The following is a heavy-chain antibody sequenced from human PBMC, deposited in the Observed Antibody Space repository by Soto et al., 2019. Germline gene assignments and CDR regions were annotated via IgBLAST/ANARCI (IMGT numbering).Heavy chain of an antibody. CDR1: GFTFSSNW. D-gene: IGHD1-26*01. CDR3: VSLDSAKAPGY. CDR2: IKQDGSET. J-gene: IGHJ4*02. Sequence: GGSLRLSCAASGFTFSSNWISWVRQAPGKGLEWVANIKQDGSETYYVDSVKGRFTISKDNAKNSLYLQMNSLRAEDTAVYYCVSLDSAKAPGYWGRGTLVTVSS. V-gene: IGHV3-7*01.